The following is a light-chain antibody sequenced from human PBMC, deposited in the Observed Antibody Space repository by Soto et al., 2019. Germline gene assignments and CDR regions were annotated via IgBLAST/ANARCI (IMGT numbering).Light chain of an antibody. CDR3: SSYTTSNTRQIV. Sequence: QSVLTQPASVSGSPGQSITISCTGTSSGVGGYNYVSWYQHHPGKAPKLIIYDVTNRPSGVSNPFSGSKSGNMASLTISGLQPEDEADYYCSSYTTSNTRQIVFGTGTKVTVL. CDR2: DVT. J-gene: IGLJ1*01. V-gene: IGLV2-14*03. CDR1: SSGVGGYNY.